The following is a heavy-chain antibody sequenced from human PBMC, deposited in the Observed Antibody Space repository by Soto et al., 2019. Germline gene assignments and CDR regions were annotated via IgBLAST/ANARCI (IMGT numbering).Heavy chain of an antibody. J-gene: IGHJ6*02. CDR3: ARFGHPQGEDYYGMDV. CDR1: GYSFTSYW. Sequence: GESLKISCKGSGYSFTSYWIGWVRQMPGKGLEWMGIIYPGDSDTRYSPSFQGQVTISADKSISTAYLQWSSLKASDTAMYYCARFGHPQGEDYYGMDVWGQGTTVTVSS. D-gene: IGHD3-16*01. CDR2: IYPGDSDT. V-gene: IGHV5-51*01.